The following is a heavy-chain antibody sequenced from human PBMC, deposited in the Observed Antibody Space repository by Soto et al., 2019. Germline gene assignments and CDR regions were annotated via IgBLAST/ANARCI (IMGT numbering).Heavy chain of an antibody. V-gene: IGHV4-31*03. CDR1: GGSISSGGYY. J-gene: IGHJ4*02. CDR3: ARVFKNWNYENHPPYFDY. D-gene: IGHD1-7*01. Sequence: SETLSLTCTVSGGSISSGGYYWSWIRQHPGKGLEWIGYIYYSGSTYYNPSLKSRVTISVDTSKNQFSLKLSSVTAADTAVYYCARVFKNWNYENHPPYFDYWGQGTLVTVSS. CDR2: IYYSGST.